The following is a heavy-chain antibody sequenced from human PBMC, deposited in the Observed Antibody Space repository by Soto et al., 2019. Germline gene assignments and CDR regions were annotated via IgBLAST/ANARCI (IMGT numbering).Heavy chain of an antibody. CDR1: GGSFSGYY. Sequence: SETLSLTCAVYGGSFSGYYWSWIRQPPGKGLEWIGEINHSGSTNYNPSLKSRVTISVDTSKNQFSLKLSSVTAADTAVYFCARGVSSSWYDYYYGMDVWGQGTTVTVSS. V-gene: IGHV4-34*01. CDR3: ARGVSSSWYDYYYGMDV. J-gene: IGHJ6*02. D-gene: IGHD6-13*01. CDR2: INHSGST.